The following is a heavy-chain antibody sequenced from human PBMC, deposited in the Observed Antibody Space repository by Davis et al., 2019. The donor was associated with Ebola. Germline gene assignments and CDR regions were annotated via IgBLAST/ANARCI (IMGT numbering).Heavy chain of an antibody. V-gene: IGHV1-69*06. J-gene: IGHJ5*02. Sequence: SVKVSCKASGGTFSSYAISWVRQAPGQGLEWMGGIIPIFGTANYAQKFQGRVTITADKSTSTAYMELSSLRSEDTAVYYCARDPGYCSGGSCRNWFDPWGQGTLVTVSS. CDR3: ARDPGYCSGGSCRNWFDP. D-gene: IGHD2-15*01. CDR1: GGTFSSYA. CDR2: IIPIFGTA.